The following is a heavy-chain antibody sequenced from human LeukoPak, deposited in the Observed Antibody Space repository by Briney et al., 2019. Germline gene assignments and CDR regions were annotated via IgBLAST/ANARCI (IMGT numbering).Heavy chain of an antibody. J-gene: IGHJ4*02. Sequence: GGSLRLSCAASGFTFSSYRMHWVRQAPGKGLVWVSRIHSDGSSTSYADSVKGRFTISRDNAKNTLYLQMNSLRAEDTAVYYCARDNYDSRGFDYWGQGTLVTVSS. V-gene: IGHV3-74*01. CDR2: IHSDGSST. CDR3: ARDNYDSRGFDY. CDR1: GFTFSSYR. D-gene: IGHD3-22*01.